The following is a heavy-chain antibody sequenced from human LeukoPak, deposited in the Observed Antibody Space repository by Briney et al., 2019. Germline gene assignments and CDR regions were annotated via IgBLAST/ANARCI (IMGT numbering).Heavy chain of an antibody. CDR2: IYYSGST. CDR1: GGSISSYY. CDR3: ARLEHIRDGYNI. J-gene: IGHJ4*02. Sequence: PSETLSLTCTVSGGSISSYYWSWIRQPPGKGLEWIGYIYYSGSTNYNPSLKSRVTMSVDTSKNQFSLKLSSVTAADTAVYYCARLEHIRDGYNIWGQGTLVTVSS. V-gene: IGHV4-59*12. D-gene: IGHD5-24*01.